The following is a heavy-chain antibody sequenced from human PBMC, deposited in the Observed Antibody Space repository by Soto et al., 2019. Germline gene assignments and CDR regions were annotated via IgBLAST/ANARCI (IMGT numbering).Heavy chain of an antibody. CDR2: INPNSGGT. V-gene: IGHV1-2*04. Sequence: ASVKVSCKASGYTFTGYYMHWVRQAPGQGLEWMGWINPNSGGTNYAQKFQGWVTMTRDTSISTAYMELSRLRSDDTAVYYCARGPGSAYCGGDCYWDWFDPWGQGPLVTVSS. CDR1: GYTFTGYY. CDR3: ARGPGSAYCGGDCYWDWFDP. D-gene: IGHD2-21*02. J-gene: IGHJ5*02.